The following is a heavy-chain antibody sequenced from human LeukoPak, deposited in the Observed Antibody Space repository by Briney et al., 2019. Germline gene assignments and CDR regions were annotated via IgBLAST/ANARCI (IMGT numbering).Heavy chain of an antibody. CDR1: GGTFSSYT. V-gene: IGHV1-69*04. Sequence: GASVKVSCKASGGTFSSYTISWVRQAPGQGLEWMGRIIPILGIANYAQKFQGRVTITADKSTSTAYMELSSLRSEDTAVYYCAREDYHASYHMDGWGKGTTVTVSS. CDR3: AREDYHASYHMDG. CDR2: IIPILGIA. J-gene: IGHJ6*03. D-gene: IGHD4-11*01.